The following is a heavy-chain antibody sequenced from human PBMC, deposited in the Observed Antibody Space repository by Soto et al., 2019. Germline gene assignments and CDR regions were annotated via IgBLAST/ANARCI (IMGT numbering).Heavy chain of an antibody. CDR1: GGTFSSYA. V-gene: IGHV1-69*01. J-gene: IGHJ4*02. D-gene: IGHD3-22*01. CDR2: IIPIFGTA. CDR3: ARDLATTYYYDSSGTPPGY. Sequence: QVQLVQSGAEVKKPGSSVKVSCKASGGTFSSYAISWVRQAPGQGLEWMGGIIPIFGTANYAQKFQGRVTITADESTSTAYMELSSLRSEDPAVYYCARDLATTYYYDSSGTPPGYWGQGTLVTVSS.